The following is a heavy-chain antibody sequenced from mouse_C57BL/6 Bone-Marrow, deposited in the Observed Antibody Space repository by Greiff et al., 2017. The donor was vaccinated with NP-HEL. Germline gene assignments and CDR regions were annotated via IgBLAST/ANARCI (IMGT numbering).Heavy chain of an antibody. Sequence: SGAELVRPGASVTLSCKASGYTFTDYEMHWVKQTPVHGLEWIGAIDPETGGTAYNQKFKGKAILTADKSSSTAYMELRSLTSEDSAVYYCTGVTTSWFAYWGQGTLVTVSA. J-gene: IGHJ3*01. CDR1: GYTFTDYE. D-gene: IGHD2-1*01. V-gene: IGHV1-15*01. CDR2: IDPETGGT. CDR3: TGVTTSWFAY.